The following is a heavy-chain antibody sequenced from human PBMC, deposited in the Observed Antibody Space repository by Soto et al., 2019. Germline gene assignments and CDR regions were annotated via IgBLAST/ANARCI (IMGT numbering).Heavy chain of an antibody. CDR1: GLNFSASA. V-gene: IGHV3-73*02. Sequence: EVHLEESGGGLVQPGGSLKLSCAASGLNFSASAMHWVRQPSGKGLEWVGRIRSKAHGYATGYAASVKGRFTISRDDSKNTAFLQLNSLRTEDTAVYYCTRYDTFDSWGQGALVTVSS. CDR2: IRSKAHGYAT. CDR3: TRYDTFDS. D-gene: IGHD3-9*01. J-gene: IGHJ4*02.